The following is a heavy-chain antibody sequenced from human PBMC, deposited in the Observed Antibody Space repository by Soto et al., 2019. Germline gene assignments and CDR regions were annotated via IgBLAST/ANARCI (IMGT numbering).Heavy chain of an antibody. CDR2: ISGSGGST. D-gene: IGHD3-16*01. CDR1: GFTFSSYA. V-gene: IGHV3-23*01. CDR3: AKDGGKDYYFDY. J-gene: IGHJ4*02. Sequence: PGGSLRLSCAASGFTFSSYAMSWVRQAPGKGLEWVSAISGSGGSTYYADSVKGRLTISRDNSKNTLYLQMNSLRAEDTAVYYCAKDGGKDYYFDYWGQGTLVTVSS.